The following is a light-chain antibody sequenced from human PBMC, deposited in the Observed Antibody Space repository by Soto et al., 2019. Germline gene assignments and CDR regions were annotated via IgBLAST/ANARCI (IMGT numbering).Light chain of an antibody. V-gene: IGKV1-9*01. CDR3: QQLNSYPLT. J-gene: IGKJ4*01. Sequence: DIQLTQSPSFLSASVGDRVTITCRASQGISSYLAWYQQKPGKAPKLLIYAASTLQSGVPSRFSGSGSGTEFNLTISSLQPEDFETYYCQQLNSYPLTFGGGTKVEIK. CDR1: QGISSY. CDR2: AAS.